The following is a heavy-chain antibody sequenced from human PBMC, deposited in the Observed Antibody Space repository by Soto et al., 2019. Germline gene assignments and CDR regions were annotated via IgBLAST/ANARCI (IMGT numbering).Heavy chain of an antibody. CDR2: ISGSGTYT. CDR3: AKDSLSPPRDFDS. J-gene: IGHJ4*02. Sequence: GGSLRLSCAASGFTFSSYAMSWVRQAPGKGLAWVSAISGSGTYTYYADSVKGRFTISRDQSTKTLYLQMDSLRAEDTAVYYCAKDSLSPPRDFDSWGQGTLVTVSS. V-gene: IGHV3-23*01. CDR1: GFTFSSYA.